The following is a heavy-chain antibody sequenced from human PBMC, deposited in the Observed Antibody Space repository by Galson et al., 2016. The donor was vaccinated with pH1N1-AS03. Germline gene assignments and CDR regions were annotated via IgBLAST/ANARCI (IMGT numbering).Heavy chain of an antibody. V-gene: IGHV1-69*06. J-gene: IGHJ4*02. CDR1: GGTLNNYA. CDR3: ARGLTYHFGSGSVF. Sequence: SVKVSCKASGGTLNNYAVNWVRQAPGQGLEWMGGISPIFGSANHAQKFQGRVTITADIFTNTAYMELSGLSSEEPAVYYRARGLTYHFGSGSVFWGQGTLVTVSS. CDR2: ISPIFGSA. D-gene: IGHD3-10*01.